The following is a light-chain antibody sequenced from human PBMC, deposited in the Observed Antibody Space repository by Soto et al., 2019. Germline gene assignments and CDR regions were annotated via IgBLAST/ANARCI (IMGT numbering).Light chain of an antibody. V-gene: IGKV3-11*01. CDR2: DAS. CDR1: QNIGTS. J-gene: IGKJ5*01. CDR3: QQRSVWPIT. Sequence: EVFVTQSPPTLSFSRVSIATLSFMAGQNIGTSLVWTQQKPGQSPRLLIYDASHRATGVPARFSGSGSGTDFTLTISSLEPEDFAVYYCQQRSVWPITSGQGTRLEIK.